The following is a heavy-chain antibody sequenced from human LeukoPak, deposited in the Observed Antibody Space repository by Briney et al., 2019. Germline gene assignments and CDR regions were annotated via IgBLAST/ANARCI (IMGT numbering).Heavy chain of an antibody. CDR3: ARGFRGSSWYVGWFDP. D-gene: IGHD6-13*01. CDR2: MNPNSGNT. CDR1: GYTFTGYY. J-gene: IGHJ5*02. V-gene: IGHV1-8*02. Sequence: ASVKVSCKASGYTFTGYYMHWVRQAPGQGLEWMGWMNPNSGNTGYAQKFQGRVTMTRNTSISTAYMELSSLRSEDTAVYYCARGFRGSSWYVGWFDPWGQGTLVTVSS.